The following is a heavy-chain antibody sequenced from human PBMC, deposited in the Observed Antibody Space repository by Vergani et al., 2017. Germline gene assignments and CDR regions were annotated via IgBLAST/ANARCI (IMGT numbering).Heavy chain of an antibody. J-gene: IGHJ3*02. CDR3: AKVGRSEVAGTFGAFDI. CDR1: GFTFSSYG. CDR2: MWYDGSNK. D-gene: IGHD6-19*01. V-gene: IGHV3-33*06. Sequence: VQLVESGGGLVQPGGSLRLSCAASGFTFSSYGLHWVRQAPGKGFEWVAVMWYDGSNKYYADSVKGRFTISRDNSKNTLFLHMNSLRPEDTAVYYCAKVGRSEVAGTFGAFDIWGQGTMVTVSS.